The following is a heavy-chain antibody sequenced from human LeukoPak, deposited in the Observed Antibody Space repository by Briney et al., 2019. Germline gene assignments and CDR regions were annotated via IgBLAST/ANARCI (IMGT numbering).Heavy chain of an antibody. CDR1: GFTFSDYY. CDR3: ARFAGSGSYVDY. CDR2: ISSSSSYT. J-gene: IGHJ4*02. D-gene: IGHD3-10*01. V-gene: IGHV3-11*03. Sequence: GGSLRLSCAASGFTFSDYYMRWIRQAPGKGLEWVSYISSSSSYTNYADSVKGRFTISRDNAKNSLYLQMNSLRAEDTAVYYCARFAGSGSYVDYWGQGTLVTVSS.